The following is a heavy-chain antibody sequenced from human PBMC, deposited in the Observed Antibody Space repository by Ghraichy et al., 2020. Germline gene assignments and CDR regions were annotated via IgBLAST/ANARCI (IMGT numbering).Heavy chain of an antibody. Sequence: GALRLSCAASGFTFSSYGIHWVRQAPGKGLEWVAVIWYDGSNKYYADSVKGRFTISRDNSNNTLSLQMNSLRAEDTAVYYCAKGVGGNSGADYWGQGTLVTVSS. J-gene: IGHJ4*02. CDR3: AKGVGGNSGADY. CDR1: GFTFSSYG. CDR2: IWYDGSNK. V-gene: IGHV3-33*06. D-gene: IGHD4-23*01.